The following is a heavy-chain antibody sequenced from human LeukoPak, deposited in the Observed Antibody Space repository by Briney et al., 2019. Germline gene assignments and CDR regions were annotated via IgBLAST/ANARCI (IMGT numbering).Heavy chain of an antibody. CDR1: GFTFSSYA. D-gene: IGHD6-13*01. J-gene: IGHJ4*02. CDR2: ISGSGGST. Sequence: PGGSLRLSCAASGFTFSSYAMSWVRQPPGKGLEWVSAISGSGGSTYYADSVKGRFTISRDNSKNTLYLQMNSLRAEDTAVYYCAKDMRLAAAGEDFDYWGQGTLVTVSS. CDR3: AKDMRLAAAGEDFDY. V-gene: IGHV3-23*01.